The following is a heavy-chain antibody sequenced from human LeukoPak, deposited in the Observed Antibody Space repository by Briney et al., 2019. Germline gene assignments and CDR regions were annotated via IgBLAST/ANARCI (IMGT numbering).Heavy chain of an antibody. CDR3: ARAAFYGSGSYCAHIDY. J-gene: IGHJ4*02. D-gene: IGHD3-10*01. CDR2: INSDGSST. Sequence: PGGSLRLSCAASGFTFSSYWMHWVRQAPGKGLVWVSRINSDGSSTSYADSVKGRFTISRDNAKNTLYLQMNSLRAEDTAVYYCARAAFYGSGSYCAHIDYWGQGTLVTVSS. CDR1: GFTFSSYW. V-gene: IGHV3-74*01.